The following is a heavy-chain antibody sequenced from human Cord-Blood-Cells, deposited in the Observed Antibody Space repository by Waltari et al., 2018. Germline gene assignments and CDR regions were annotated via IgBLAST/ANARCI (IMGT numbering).Heavy chain of an antibody. CDR1: GGTFSSYA. Sequence: QVQLVQSGAEVKKPGSSVKVSCKASGGTFSSYAISWVRQAPGQGLEWMGGTIPIFGTANYAQKFQGRVTITADESTSTAYMELSSLRSEDTAVYYCATLMGYSSSWYGACDIWGQGTMVTVSS. D-gene: IGHD6-13*01. J-gene: IGHJ3*02. V-gene: IGHV1-69*12. CDR2: TIPIFGTA. CDR3: ATLMGYSSSWYGACDI.